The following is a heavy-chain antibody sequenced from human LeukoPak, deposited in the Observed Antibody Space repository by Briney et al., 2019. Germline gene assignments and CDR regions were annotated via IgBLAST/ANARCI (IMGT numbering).Heavy chain of an antibody. Sequence: ASVKVSCKASGYTFIDSYLHWVRQAPGQGLEWMGWINPNGGSTNYAQKFRGRVTMTRDTSISTVYMELSRLTSDDTAVYYCARPHGVDGTDVFQRWGQGTLVTVSS. CDR1: GYTFIDSY. CDR2: INPNGGST. D-gene: IGHD1-1*01. V-gene: IGHV1-2*02. J-gene: IGHJ1*01. CDR3: ARPHGVDGTDVFQR.